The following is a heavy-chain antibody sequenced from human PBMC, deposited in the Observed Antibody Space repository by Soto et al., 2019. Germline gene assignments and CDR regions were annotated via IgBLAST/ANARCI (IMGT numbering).Heavy chain of an antibody. Sequence: GGSLRLSCAASGFTFSSYDMHWVRQATGKGLEWVSAIGTAGDTYYPGSVKGRFTISRENAKNSLYLQMNSLRAGDTAVYYCARGYDSSGWDDAFDIWGQGTMVTVS. V-gene: IGHV3-13*04. CDR2: IGTAGDT. J-gene: IGHJ3*02. D-gene: IGHD3-22*01. CDR3: ARGYDSSGWDDAFDI. CDR1: GFTFSSYD.